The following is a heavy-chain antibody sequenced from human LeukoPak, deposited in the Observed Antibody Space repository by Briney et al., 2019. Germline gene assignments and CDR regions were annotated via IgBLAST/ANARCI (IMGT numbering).Heavy chain of an antibody. CDR3: AKDRGGRVSGYEGADF. J-gene: IGHJ4*02. CDR2: ISGSGTYT. V-gene: IGHV3-23*01. Sequence: GGSLRLSCAASGFTFGRYAMNWVRQAPGKGLEWLSAISGSGTYTYYPDSVKGRFTISRDNSKNTLYLQMSSLRADDTAVYYCAKDRGGRVSGYEGADFWGQGTLVTVSS. CDR1: GFTFGRYA. D-gene: IGHD3-10*01.